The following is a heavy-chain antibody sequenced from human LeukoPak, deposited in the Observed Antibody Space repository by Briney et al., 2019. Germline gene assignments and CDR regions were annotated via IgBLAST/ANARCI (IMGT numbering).Heavy chain of an antibody. CDR2: IYYSGST. V-gene: IGHV4-4*02. CDR3: VRGGYWAFDY. Sequence: PSETLSLTCGVSGVSVSSNYAWSWVRQPPGKGLEWIGEIYYSGSTSYKSSLKRRVTMSVDKSKNQFSLTLSSVTAADTAVYYCVRGGYWAFDYWGQGGLVIVSS. D-gene: IGHD2-8*02. CDR1: GVSVSSNYA. J-gene: IGHJ4*02.